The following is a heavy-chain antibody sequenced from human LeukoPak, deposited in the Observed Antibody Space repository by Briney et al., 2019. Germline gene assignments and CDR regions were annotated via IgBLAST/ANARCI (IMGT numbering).Heavy chain of an antibody. V-gene: IGHV3-20*04. D-gene: IGHD3-3*01. CDR2: INWNGGST. CDR3: ASLGSGPQRHYYYYMDV. J-gene: IGHJ6*03. CDR1: GFTFDDCG. Sequence: GGSLRLSCAASGFTFDDCGMSWVRQAPGKGLEWVSGINWNGGSTGYADSVKGRFTISRGNAKNSLYLQMNSLRAEDTALYYCASLGSGPQRHYYYYMDVWGKGTTVTVSS.